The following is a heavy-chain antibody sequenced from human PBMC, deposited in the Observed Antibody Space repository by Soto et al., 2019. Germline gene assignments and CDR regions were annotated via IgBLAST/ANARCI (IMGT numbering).Heavy chain of an antibody. J-gene: IGHJ6*02. CDR1: GGSISSSSYY. V-gene: IGHV4-39*01. D-gene: IGHD2-15*01. CDR2: IYYSGST. Sequence: SETLSLTCTVSGGSISSSSYYWGWIRQPPGKGLEWIGSIYYSGSTYYNPSLKSRVTISVDTSKNQFSLKLSSVTAADTAVYYCARLSRVVVVAASYYYYYGMDVWGQGTTVTVS. CDR3: ARLSRVVVVAASYYYYYGMDV.